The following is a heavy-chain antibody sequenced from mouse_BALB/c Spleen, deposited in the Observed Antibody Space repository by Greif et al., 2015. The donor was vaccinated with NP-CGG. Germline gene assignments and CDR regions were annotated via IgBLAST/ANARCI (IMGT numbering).Heavy chain of an antibody. CDR1: GYTFTSYW. V-gene: IGHV1-69*02. J-gene: IGHJ2*01. CDR3: TRGDGSSSFDY. D-gene: IGHD1-1*01. Sequence: QVQLQQSGAELVRPGASVKLSCKASGYTFTSYWINWVKQRPGQGLEWIGNIYPSDSYTNYNQKFKDKATLTVDKSSSTAYMQLSSPTSEDSAVYYCTRGDGSSSFDYWGQGTTLTVSS. CDR2: IYPSDSYT.